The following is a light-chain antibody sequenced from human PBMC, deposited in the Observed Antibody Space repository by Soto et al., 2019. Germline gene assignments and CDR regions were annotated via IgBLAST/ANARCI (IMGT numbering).Light chain of an antibody. CDR2: VAS. Sequence: EILLTQSPGTLSLSPGESATLSCRASQTVSSSFVAWYQQKPGQAPRLLIYVASTRATGIPDRFSGSGSGADFTLTISRLEPEDSAAYYCQQDGEPRWTFGGGTKVDI. CDR3: QQDGEPRWT. V-gene: IGKV3-20*01. J-gene: IGKJ4*02. CDR1: QTVSSSF.